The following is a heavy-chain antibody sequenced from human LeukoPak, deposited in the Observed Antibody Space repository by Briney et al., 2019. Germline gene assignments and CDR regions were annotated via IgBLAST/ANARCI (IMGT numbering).Heavy chain of an antibody. Sequence: PGGSLRLSCAASGFTFSSYGMHWVRQAPGKGLEWVALISYDGTNKYYADSVKGRFTISRDNSKNTLYLEMNNLRAEDTAVYYCAKDREEMATTGICDYWGQGTLVTVSS. V-gene: IGHV3-30*18. CDR1: GFTFSSYG. J-gene: IGHJ4*02. CDR2: ISYDGTNK. CDR3: AKDREEMATTGICDY. D-gene: IGHD5-24*01.